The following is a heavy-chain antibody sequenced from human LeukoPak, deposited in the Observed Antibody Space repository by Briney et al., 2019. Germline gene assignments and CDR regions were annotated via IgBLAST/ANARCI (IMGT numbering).Heavy chain of an antibody. CDR3: ARDPVGYTSSWYNYFDY. V-gene: IGHV1-2*02. J-gene: IGHJ4*02. CDR2: INPNSGGT. Sequence: ASVKVSCEASGYTFTGFYIHWVRQAPGQGLEWMGWINPNSGGTNYAQKFQGRVTMTRDTSISTAYMELSSLRPDDTAIYYCARDPVGYTSSWYNYFDYWGQRTLVTVSS. CDR1: GYTFTGFY. D-gene: IGHD6-13*01.